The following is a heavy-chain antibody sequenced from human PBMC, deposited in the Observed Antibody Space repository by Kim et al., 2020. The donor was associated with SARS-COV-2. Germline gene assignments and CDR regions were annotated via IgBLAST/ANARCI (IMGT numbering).Heavy chain of an antibody. CDR3: ARDPWSRLRGVTYSYYGMDV. Sequence: GGSLRLSCAASGFTFSNCAMHWVRQAPGKGLEWVAVISYDGSNKNYADSVKGRFTISRDNSKNTLYLQMNSLRAEDTALYHCARDPWSRLRGVTYSYYGMDVWGQGNTVTDSS. CDR1: GFTFSNCA. CDR2: ISYDGSNK. J-gene: IGHJ6*02. V-gene: IGHV3-30-3*01. D-gene: IGHD3-10*01.